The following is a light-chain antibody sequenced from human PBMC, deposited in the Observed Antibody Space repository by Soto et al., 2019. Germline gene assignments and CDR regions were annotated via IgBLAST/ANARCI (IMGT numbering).Light chain of an antibody. V-gene: IGKV1-5*03. Sequence: DTQMTQSPSTLSASLGDRVTITCRASQSIRRWLAWYQQKPGKAPKILIYKASSLESGVPPRFSGSVSGTEFTHTISSLQPDDFATDYCQQYNTYPWTFGQGTKVEV. CDR1: QSIRRW. CDR3: QQYNTYPWT. J-gene: IGKJ1*01. CDR2: KAS.